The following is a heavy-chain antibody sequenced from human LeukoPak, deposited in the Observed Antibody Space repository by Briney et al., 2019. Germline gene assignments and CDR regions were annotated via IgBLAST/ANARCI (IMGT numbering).Heavy chain of an antibody. D-gene: IGHD3-22*01. Sequence: GGSLRLSCGASRFTFNTYAMHWVRQAPGKGLEWVSSISSTGNYIYDAESTKGRFTISRDNAKQSLSLQMDRLRDEDTAVYYCARAKSSNGNYYLRDAFDMWGQGTVVTVSS. J-gene: IGHJ3*02. CDR3: ARAKSSNGNYYLRDAFDM. V-gene: IGHV3-21*01. CDR2: ISSTGNYI. CDR1: RFTFNTYA.